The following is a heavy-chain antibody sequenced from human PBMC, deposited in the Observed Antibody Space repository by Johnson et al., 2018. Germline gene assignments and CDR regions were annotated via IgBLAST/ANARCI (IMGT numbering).Heavy chain of an antibody. Sequence: QVQLQESGGGVVQPGRSLRISCAASGFTFSSYGMHWVRQAPGKGLEWVAVISYDGSNKYYADSVKGRFTISRDKSKNTLYLQRNSLRVDDTAVYYCARDPYFYDSSAYNPRVDWGQGTLVTVSS. CDR2: ISYDGSNK. V-gene: IGHV3-30*03. J-gene: IGHJ1*01. CDR1: GFTFSSYG. CDR3: ARDPYFYDSSAYNPRVD. D-gene: IGHD3-22*01.